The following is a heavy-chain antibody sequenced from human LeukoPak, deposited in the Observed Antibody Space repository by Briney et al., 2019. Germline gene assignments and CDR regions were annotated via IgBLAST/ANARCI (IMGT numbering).Heavy chain of an antibody. CDR1: GYTFTSYY. D-gene: IGHD2-2*02. Sequence: ASVKVSCKASGYTFTSYYMHWVRQAPGQGLEWMGIINPSGGSTSSAQKFQGRVTMTRDTSTSTVYMELSSLRSEDTAVYYCARRSTRKVVVPAAIYYYYYMDVWGKGTTVTVSS. J-gene: IGHJ6*03. CDR2: INPSGGST. V-gene: IGHV1-46*01. CDR3: ARRSTRKVVVPAAIYYYYYMDV.